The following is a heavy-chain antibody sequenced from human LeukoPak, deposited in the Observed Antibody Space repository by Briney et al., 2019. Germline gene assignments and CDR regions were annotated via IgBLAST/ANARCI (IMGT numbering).Heavy chain of an antibody. D-gene: IGHD6-6*01. CDR1: GGSISSGGYY. J-gene: IGHJ3*02. CDR2: IYHSGST. V-gene: IGHV4-30-2*01. Sequence: SETLSLTCTVSGGSISSGGYYWSWIRQPPGKGLEWIGYIYHSGSTYYNPSLKSRVTISVDRSKNQFSLKLSSVTAADTAVYYCARARTLVGAFDIWGQGTMVTVSS. CDR3: ARARTLVGAFDI.